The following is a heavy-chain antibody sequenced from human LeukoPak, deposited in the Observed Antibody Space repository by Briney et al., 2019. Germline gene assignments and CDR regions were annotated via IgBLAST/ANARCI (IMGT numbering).Heavy chain of an antibody. Sequence: PGGSLRLSCAASGLTFSSYVMRWVRQAPGKGLEWVSSISGSGDTTYYPDSVKGRFTISRDNSKNTLYLQMNSLRAEDTAVYYCARGSSGWYGVDYWGQGTLVTVSS. CDR2: ISGSGDTT. CDR1: GLTFSSYV. D-gene: IGHD6-19*01. CDR3: ARGSSGWYGVDY. V-gene: IGHV3-23*01. J-gene: IGHJ4*02.